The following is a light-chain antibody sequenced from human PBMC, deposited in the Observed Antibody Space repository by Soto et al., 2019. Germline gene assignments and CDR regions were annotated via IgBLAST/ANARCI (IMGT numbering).Light chain of an antibody. V-gene: IGLV2-14*01. Sequence: QSALTQPASVSGSPGQSITISCTGTSSDVGGYNYVSWYQQHPGKAPKLMIYDVSNRPSGVSNRFSGSKSGNTASLTISGLQGGDEGDCYRRSYTSSSPLVVFGGRTKLTVL. J-gene: IGLJ2*01. CDR2: DVS. CDR1: SSDVGGYNY. CDR3: RSYTSSSPLVV.